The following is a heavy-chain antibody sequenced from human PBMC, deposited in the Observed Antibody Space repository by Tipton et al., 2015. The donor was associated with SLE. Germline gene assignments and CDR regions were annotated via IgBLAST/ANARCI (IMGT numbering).Heavy chain of an antibody. V-gene: IGHV4-30-2*01. D-gene: IGHD2-15*01. CDR1: GASISTEGYS. Sequence: TLSLTCVVSGASISTEGYSWSWIRQPPGKGLEWIGYINHSGSTNYNPSLKSRVTISVDTSKNQFSLKLSSVTAADTAVYYCARVRYCSGGSCPGFDYWGQGTLVTVSS. CDR2: INHSGST. J-gene: IGHJ4*02. CDR3: ARVRYCSGGSCPGFDY.